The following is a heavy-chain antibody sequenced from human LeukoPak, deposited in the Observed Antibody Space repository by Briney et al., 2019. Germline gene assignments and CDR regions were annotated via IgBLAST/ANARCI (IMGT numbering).Heavy chain of an antibody. V-gene: IGHV1-46*01. D-gene: IGHD5-18*01. CDR3: AREAEDTAMVPFDY. CDR2: INPSGGST. Sequence: GASVKVSCKASGYTFTSYYMHWVRQAPGQGLEWMGIINPSGGSTSYAQKFQGRVTMTRDMSTSTAYMGLRSLRSDDTAVYYCAREAEDTAMVPFDYWGQGTLVTVSS. J-gene: IGHJ4*02. CDR1: GYTFTSYY.